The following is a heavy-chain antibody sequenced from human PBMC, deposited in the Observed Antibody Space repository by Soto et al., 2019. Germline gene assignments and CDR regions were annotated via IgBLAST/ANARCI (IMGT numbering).Heavy chain of an antibody. Sequence: SETLSLTCTVSGGSISSYYWSWIRQPPGKGLEWIGYIYYSGSTYYNPSLKSRVTISVDTSKNQFSLKLSSVTAADTAVYYCARWGRDYYYGMDVWGQGTTVTVSS. CDR2: IYYSGST. D-gene: IGHD3-16*01. V-gene: IGHV4-59*04. CDR3: ARWGRDYYYGMDV. CDR1: GGSISSYY. J-gene: IGHJ6*02.